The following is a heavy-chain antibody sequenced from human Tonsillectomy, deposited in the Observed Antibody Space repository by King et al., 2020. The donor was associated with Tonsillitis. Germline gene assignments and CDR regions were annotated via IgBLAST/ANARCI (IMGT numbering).Heavy chain of an antibody. CDR2: ISYDGSHK. J-gene: IGHJ4*02. CDR3: ARDRSIAAAGTLDY. D-gene: IGHD6-13*01. Sequence: HGQLVQSGGGVVQPGRSLRLSCAASGFTFSNYAMHWVRQAPGKGLEWVAVISYDGSHKYYADSVKGRFTISRDSSKNTLYLQMNSLRAEDTAVYYCARDRSIAAAGTLDYWGQGTLVTVSS. CDR1: GFTFSNYA. V-gene: IGHV3-30*04.